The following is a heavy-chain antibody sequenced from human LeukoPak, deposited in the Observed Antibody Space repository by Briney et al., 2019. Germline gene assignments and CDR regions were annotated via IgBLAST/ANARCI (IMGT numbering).Heavy chain of an antibody. CDR2: ISAYNGNT. Sequence: GASVKVSCKASGYTFTSYGISWVRQAPGQGLEWMGWISAYNGNTNYAQKFQGRVTITADKSTSTAYMELSSLRSEDTAVYYCARDGSYYYDSSGYPDYWGQGTLVTVSS. J-gene: IGHJ4*02. CDR1: GYTFTSYG. CDR3: ARDGSYYYDSSGYPDY. D-gene: IGHD3-22*01. V-gene: IGHV1-18*01.